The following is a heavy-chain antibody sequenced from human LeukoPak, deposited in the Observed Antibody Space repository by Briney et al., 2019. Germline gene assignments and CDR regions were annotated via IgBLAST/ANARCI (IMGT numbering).Heavy chain of an antibody. J-gene: IGHJ4*02. Sequence: GESLKISCPGSGYTFTNYWIGWVRQGPGKGLGWMGSINPGDSETKYSTSFQGQVTISADKSIRPAYLQRSSPEASDTALYYGGMRGDRSSYFDYWGQGALVTVSS. D-gene: IGHD3-10*01. CDR3: GMRGDRSSYFDY. CDR1: GYTFTNYW. V-gene: IGHV5-51*01. CDR2: INPGDSET.